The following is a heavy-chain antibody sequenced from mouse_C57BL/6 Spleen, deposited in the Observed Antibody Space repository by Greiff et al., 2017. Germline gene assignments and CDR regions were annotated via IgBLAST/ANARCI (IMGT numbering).Heavy chain of an antibody. CDR2: INYDGSST. J-gene: IGHJ2*01. CDR3: AREPKDYCDY. Sequence: EVQLVASEGGLVQPGSSMKLSCPASGFTFSDYYMAWVRPVPEKGLEWVANINYDGSSTYYLASLKSRFIISRDNAKNILYMQMSSLKSEDTATYYCAREPKDYCDYWGQGTTLTVSS. CDR1: GFTFSDYY. V-gene: IGHV5-16*01.